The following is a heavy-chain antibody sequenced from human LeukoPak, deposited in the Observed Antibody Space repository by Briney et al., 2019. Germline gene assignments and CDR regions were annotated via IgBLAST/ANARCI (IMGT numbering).Heavy chain of an antibody. CDR2: ISGSGGST. CDR1: GFTFSSYA. CDR3: AKDRIGVTTGYFDY. J-gene: IGHJ4*02. V-gene: IGHV3-23*01. Sequence: GGSPRLSCAASGFTFSSYAMSWVRQAPGKGLEWVSAISGSGGSTYYADSVKGRFTISRDNSKNTLYLQMNSLRAEDTAVYYCAKDRIGVTTGYFDYWGQGTLVTVSS. D-gene: IGHD1-1*01.